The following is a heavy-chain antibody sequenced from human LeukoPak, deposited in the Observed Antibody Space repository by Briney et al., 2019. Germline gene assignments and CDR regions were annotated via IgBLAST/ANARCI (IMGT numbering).Heavy chain of an antibody. CDR2: INSDGSST. Sequence: PGGSLRLSCAASGFTFSSYWMHWVRRAPGKGLVWVSRINSDGSSTSYADSVKGRFTISRDNAKNTLYLQMNSLRAEDTAVYYCVQEGSGSYYNRADYWGQGTLVTVSS. D-gene: IGHD3-10*01. V-gene: IGHV3-74*01. J-gene: IGHJ4*02. CDR3: VQEGSGSYYNRADY. CDR1: GFTFSSYW.